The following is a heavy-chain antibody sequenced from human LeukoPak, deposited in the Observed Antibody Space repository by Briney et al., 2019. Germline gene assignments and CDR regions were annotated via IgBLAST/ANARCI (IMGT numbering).Heavy chain of an antibody. CDR1: GGTFSSYA. CDR3: ARDQVVGSTSWPAGDWFDP. V-gene: IGHV1-69*04. Sequence: SVKVSCKASGGTFSSYAISWVRQAPGQGLEWMGRIIPILSIANYAQKFQGRVTITADKSTTTAYMELSSLRSEDTAVYYCARDQVVGSTSWPAGDWFDPWGQGTLVTVSS. CDR2: IIPILSIA. D-gene: IGHD2-2*01. J-gene: IGHJ5*02.